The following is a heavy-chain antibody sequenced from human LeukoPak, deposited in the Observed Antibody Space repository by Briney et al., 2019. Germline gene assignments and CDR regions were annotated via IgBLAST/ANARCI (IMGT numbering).Heavy chain of an antibody. CDR2: ISHDGSNK. CDR1: GFTFSSYG. CDR3: ARDRGRGYMDV. D-gene: IGHD3-10*01. Sequence: GGSLRLSCAASGFTFSSYGMHWVRQAPGKGLEWVAVISHDGSNKYYADSVKGRFTISRDNYKSTLYLQMNSLRAEDTAVYYCARDRGRGYMDVWGKGTTVTVSS. V-gene: IGHV3-30*03. J-gene: IGHJ6*03.